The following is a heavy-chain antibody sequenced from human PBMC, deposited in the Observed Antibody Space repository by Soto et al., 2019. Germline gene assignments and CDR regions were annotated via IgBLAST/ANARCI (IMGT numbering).Heavy chain of an antibody. Sequence: PSETLSLTCTVSGGSISSYYWSWIRQPPGKGLEWIGNIYYSGSTNYNPSLKSRVTISVDTSKNQFSLKLSSVTAADTAVYYCARDRGGITVSSKPLGEWFDPWGQGTLVTVSS. D-gene: IGHD3-16*01. CDR2: IYYSGST. CDR1: GGSISSYY. CDR3: ARDRGGITVSSKPLGEWFDP. V-gene: IGHV4-4*08. J-gene: IGHJ5*02.